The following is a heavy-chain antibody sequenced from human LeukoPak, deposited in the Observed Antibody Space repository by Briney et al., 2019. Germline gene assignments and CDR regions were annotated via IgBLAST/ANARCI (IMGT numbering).Heavy chain of an antibody. Sequence: SETLSLTCTVSGGSISSQYWNWIRQPPGKGLEWIGFIFYSGDTNYNPSLKRRVTISVDTSKNQFSLKLSSVTAADTAVYYCAREGCSGGSCYSSSLDYWGQGTLVTVSS. J-gene: IGHJ4*02. V-gene: IGHV4-59*11. D-gene: IGHD2-15*01. CDR2: IFYSGDT. CDR1: GGSISSQY. CDR3: AREGCSGGSCYSSSLDY.